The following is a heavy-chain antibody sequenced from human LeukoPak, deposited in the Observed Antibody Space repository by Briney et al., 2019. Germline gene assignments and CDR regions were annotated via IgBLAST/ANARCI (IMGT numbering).Heavy chain of an antibody. J-gene: IGHJ1*01. CDR2: IKQDGSEK. CDR1: GFTFSSYW. Sequence: GGSLRLSCAASGFTFSSYWMSWVRQAPGKGLEWVANIKQDGSEKYYVDSVKGRFTISRDNAKNSLYLQMNSLRAEDTAVYYCARDPIVGATISGYFQHWGQGTLVTVSS. V-gene: IGHV3-7*01. CDR3: ARDPIVGATISGYFQH. D-gene: IGHD1-26*01.